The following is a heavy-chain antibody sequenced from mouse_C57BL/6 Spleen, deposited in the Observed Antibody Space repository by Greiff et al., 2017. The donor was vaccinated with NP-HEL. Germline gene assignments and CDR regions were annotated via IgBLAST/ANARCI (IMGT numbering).Heavy chain of an antibody. CDR1: GYSFTGYY. D-gene: IGHD4-1*01. V-gene: IGHV1-42*01. J-gene: IGHJ1*03. CDR2: INPSTGGT. CDR3: ARSWDDWYFDV. Sequence: VQLQQSGPELVKPGASVKISCKASGYSFTGYYMNWVKQSPEKSLEWIGEINPSTGGTTYNQKFKAKATLTVDKSSSTAYMQLKSLTSEDSAVYYCARSWDDWYFDVWGTGTTVTVSS.